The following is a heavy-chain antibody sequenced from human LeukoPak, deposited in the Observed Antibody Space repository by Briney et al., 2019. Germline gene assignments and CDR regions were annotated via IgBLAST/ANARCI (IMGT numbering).Heavy chain of an antibody. CDR3: ARDVGATTSPFDY. Sequence: GGSLRLSCAASGFTFSSYEMNWVRQAPGKGLEWVSYISSSGSTIYYADSVKGRFTISRDNAKNSPYLQMNSLRAEDTAVYYCARDVGATTSPFDYWGQGTLVTVSS. J-gene: IGHJ4*02. CDR1: GFTFSSYE. CDR2: ISSSGSTI. D-gene: IGHD1-26*01. V-gene: IGHV3-48*03.